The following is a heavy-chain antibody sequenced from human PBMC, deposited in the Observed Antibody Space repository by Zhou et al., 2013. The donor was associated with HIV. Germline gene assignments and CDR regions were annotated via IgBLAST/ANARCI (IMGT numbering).Heavy chain of an antibody. CDR1: EYTFSNYD. CDR2: MNPNSGNT. J-gene: IGHJ2*01. CDR3: TTSEGYWYFDM. Sequence: QVHLVQSGAEVKMPGASVKVSCKASEYTFSNYDINWVRQATGEGLEWMGWMNPNSGNTGYAQKFQGRVTITRDTSISTAYMELSSLRSEDTAVYYCTTSEGYWYFDMWGRGTLVTVSS. V-gene: IGHV1-8*03.